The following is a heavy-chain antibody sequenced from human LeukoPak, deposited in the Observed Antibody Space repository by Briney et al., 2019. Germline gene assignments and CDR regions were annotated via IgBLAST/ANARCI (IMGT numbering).Heavy chain of an antibody. Sequence: GGSLRLSCAASGFTFDDYAMHWVRQAPGKGLEWVSGISWNSGSIGYADSVKGRFTISRDNAKNTLYLQMNSLRAEDTAVYYCASASRDGYFYWGQGILVTVSS. J-gene: IGHJ4*02. D-gene: IGHD5-24*01. CDR2: ISWNSGSI. V-gene: IGHV3-9*01. CDR1: GFTFDDYA. CDR3: ASASRDGYFY.